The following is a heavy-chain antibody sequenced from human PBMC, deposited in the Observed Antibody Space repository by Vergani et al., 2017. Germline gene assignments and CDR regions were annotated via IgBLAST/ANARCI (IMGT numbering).Heavy chain of an antibody. D-gene: IGHD1-26*01. Sequence: QVQLVQSGAEVKKPGASVKVPCKVSGYTLTELSMHWVRQAPGKGLEWMGGFDPEDGETIYAQKFQGRVTMTEDTSTDTAYMELSSLRSEDTAVYYCATGSGSYYGGGNYFDYWGQGTLVTVSS. J-gene: IGHJ4*02. V-gene: IGHV1-24*01. CDR3: ATGSGSYYGGGNYFDY. CDR1: GYTLTELS. CDR2: FDPEDGET.